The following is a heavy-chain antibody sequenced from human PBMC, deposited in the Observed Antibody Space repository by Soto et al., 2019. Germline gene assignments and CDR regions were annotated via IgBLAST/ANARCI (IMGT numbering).Heavy chain of an antibody. CDR3: AKDKLNSNYEYYFDS. Sequence: GGSLRLSCAASGFTFSNFGMHWVRQAPGKGLEWVAFISYAGGNKYYADSVKGRFTISRDNAKNSLYLQMNSLRAEDTALYFCAKDKLNSNYEYYFDSWGQGTLVTVSS. CDR2: ISYAGGNK. CDR1: GFTFSNFG. D-gene: IGHD4-4*01. V-gene: IGHV3-30*18. J-gene: IGHJ4*02.